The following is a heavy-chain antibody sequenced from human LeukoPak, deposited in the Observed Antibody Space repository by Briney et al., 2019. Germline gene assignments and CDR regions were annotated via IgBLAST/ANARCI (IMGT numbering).Heavy chain of an antibody. J-gene: IGHJ6*03. Sequence: LRLSCAASGFTFSSFGMHWVRQPPGKGLEWIGSIYYSGSTYYNPSLKSRVTISVDTSKNQFSLKLSSVTAADTAVYCCARHAIEYYDFWSGSLYHYYMDVWGKGTTVTVSS. D-gene: IGHD3-3*01. CDR2: IYYSGST. CDR3: ARHAIEYYDFWSGSLYHYYMDV. V-gene: IGHV4-39*01. CDR1: GFTFSSFGMH.